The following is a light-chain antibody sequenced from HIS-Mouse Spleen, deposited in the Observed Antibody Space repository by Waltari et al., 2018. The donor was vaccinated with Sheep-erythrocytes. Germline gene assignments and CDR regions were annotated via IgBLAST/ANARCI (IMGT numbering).Light chain of an antibody. CDR2: EGS. V-gene: IGLV2-23*01. Sequence: QSALTQPASVSGSPGQSITISCTGTSSDVGSYNLVPGYQQHPGKAPKLMIYEGSKRPSGVSNLFSGSKSGNTASLTISGLQAEDEADYYCCSYAGSSTWVFGGGTKLTVL. CDR3: CSYAGSSTWV. CDR1: SSDVGSYNL. J-gene: IGLJ3*02.